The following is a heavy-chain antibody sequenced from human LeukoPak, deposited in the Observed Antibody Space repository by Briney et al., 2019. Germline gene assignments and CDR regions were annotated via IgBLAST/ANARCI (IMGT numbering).Heavy chain of an antibody. D-gene: IGHD3-22*01. J-gene: IGHJ4*02. Sequence: PGRSLRLSCAASGFTFSSYGMHWVRQAPGKGLEWVAVISYDGSNKYYADSVKGRFTISRDNSKNTLYLQMNSLRAEDTAVYYCAKDFRWGSSGYPDYWGQGTLVTVSS. CDR1: GFTFSSYG. CDR3: AKDFRWGSSGYPDY. CDR2: ISYDGSNK. V-gene: IGHV3-30*18.